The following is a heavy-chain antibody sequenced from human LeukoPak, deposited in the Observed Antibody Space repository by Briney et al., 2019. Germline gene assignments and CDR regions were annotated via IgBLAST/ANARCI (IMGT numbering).Heavy chain of an antibody. CDR3: ARGSSRSPRDAFDI. Sequence: EASVKVSCKASGYTFTSYYMHGVRQAPGQGLEWMGIISPSGASTTYARNFQGRVTMTRDMSTSTVYMELSSLKSEDTAVYYCARGSSRSPRDAFDIWGQGTMVTVSS. CDR2: ISPSGAST. J-gene: IGHJ3*02. V-gene: IGHV1-46*01. CDR1: GYTFTSYY.